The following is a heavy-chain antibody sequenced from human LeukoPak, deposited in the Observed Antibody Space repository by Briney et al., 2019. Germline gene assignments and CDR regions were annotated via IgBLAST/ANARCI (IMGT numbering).Heavy chain of an antibody. CDR1: GGSIRSYF. Sequence: PSGTLSLTCTVSGGSIRSYFWGWVQQAAGKGREGIGRIYTIGSTNYNPSLKSRVTMSVDTSKNQFSLKLSSVTAADTAVYYCARSGYSSGWYYFDYWGQGTLVTVSS. CDR2: IYTIGST. CDR3: ARSGYSSGWYYFDY. V-gene: IGHV4-4*07. D-gene: IGHD6-19*01. J-gene: IGHJ4*02.